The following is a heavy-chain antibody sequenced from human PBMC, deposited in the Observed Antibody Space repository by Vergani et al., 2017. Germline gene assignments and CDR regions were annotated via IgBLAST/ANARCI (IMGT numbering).Heavy chain of an antibody. CDR3: ARAPNYCGSDCYAVVAFDI. V-gene: IGHV3-30*04. Sequence: QVQLVESGGGVVQPGRSLRLSCAASGFTFSSYAMHWVRQAPGKGLEWVAVISYDGSNKYYADSVKGRFTISRDNSKNTLYLQMNSLSAEDTAVYYCARAPNYCGSDCYAVVAFDIWGQGTMVTVSS. J-gene: IGHJ3*02. D-gene: IGHD2-21*01. CDR1: GFTFSSYA. CDR2: ISYDGSNK.